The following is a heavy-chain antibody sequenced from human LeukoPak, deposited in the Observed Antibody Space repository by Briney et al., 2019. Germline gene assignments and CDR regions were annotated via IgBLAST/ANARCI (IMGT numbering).Heavy chain of an antibody. CDR2: INHSGST. D-gene: IGHD3-16*02. CDR1: GGSFSGYY. V-gene: IGHV4-34*01. CDR3: ARHRSRWWFDP. Sequence: SETLSLTCAVYGGSFSGYYWSWIRQPPGKGLEWIGEINHSGSTNYNPSLKSRVTISVDTSKNQFSLKLSSVTAADTAVYYCARHRSRWWFDPWGQGTLVTVSS. J-gene: IGHJ5*02.